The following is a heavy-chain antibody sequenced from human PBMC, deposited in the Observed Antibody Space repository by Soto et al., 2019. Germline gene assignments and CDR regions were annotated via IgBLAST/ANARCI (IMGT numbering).Heavy chain of an antibody. CDR2: INPSGGST. CDR1: GYTFTSYY. V-gene: IGHV1-46*03. D-gene: IGHD3-22*01. J-gene: IGHJ4*02. Sequence: ASVKVSCKASGYTFTSYYMHWVRQAPGRGLEWMGIINPSGGSTSYAQKFQGRVTMTRDTSTSTVYMELSSLRSEDTAVYYCARDSLTYYYDSSGYYYPAPLDYWAQGTLVTVSS. CDR3: ARDSLTYYYDSSGYYYPAPLDY.